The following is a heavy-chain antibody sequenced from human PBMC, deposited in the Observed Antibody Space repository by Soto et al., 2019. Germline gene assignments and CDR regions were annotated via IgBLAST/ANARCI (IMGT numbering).Heavy chain of an antibody. CDR3: ANVPIWCGSSRCYTEGFDS. CDR2: ISAGGSDT. D-gene: IGHD2-2*01. J-gene: IGHJ4*02. CDR1: GFVFSDYA. V-gene: IGHV3-23*01. Sequence: EVQLLDSGGGWVQPGGSLRLSCVASGFVFSDYAMSWVRQAPGKGLEWVSAISAGGSDTYYADSVKGRFTVSRVNSKNTLYLQMNPPRAEDNAIYYCANVPIWCGSSRCYTEGFDSWGQGTLVTVSS.